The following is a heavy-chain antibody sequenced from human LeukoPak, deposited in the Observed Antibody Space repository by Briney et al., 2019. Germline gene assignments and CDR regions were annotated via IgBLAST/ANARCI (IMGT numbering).Heavy chain of an antibody. V-gene: IGHV3-7*01. CDR3: TRRLDD. CDR1: GFSFNSDW. D-gene: IGHD3-16*01. CDR2: IKHDESEK. J-gene: IGHJ4*02. Sequence: EGSLRLSCAASGFSFNSDWMDWVRQAPGKGLEWVANIKHDESEKNYLDSVKGRFTISRDNAQNSLYLQMNGLRVEDTAVYYCTRRLDDWGQGTLVTVSS.